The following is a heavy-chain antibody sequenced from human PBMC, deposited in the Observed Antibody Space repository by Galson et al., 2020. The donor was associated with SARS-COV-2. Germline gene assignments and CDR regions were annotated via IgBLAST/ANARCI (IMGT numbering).Heavy chain of an antibody. CDR2: ISYSGFT. D-gene: IGHD2-15*01. V-gene: IGHV4-59*01. CDR1: GGSISSYY. CDR3: AREERAAWWTALDV. J-gene: IGHJ3*01. Sequence: SETLSLTCTVSGGSISSYYWSWIRQPPGKGLEWIGYISYSGFTNYNPSLKSRITISLGTSKNQFSLRLNSVTAADTAVYYCAREERAAWWTALDVWGQGTMVTVSS.